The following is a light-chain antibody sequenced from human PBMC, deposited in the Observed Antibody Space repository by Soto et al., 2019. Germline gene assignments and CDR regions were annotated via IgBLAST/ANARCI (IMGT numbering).Light chain of an antibody. V-gene: IGKV1-5*01. J-gene: IGKJ1*01. CDR1: QSISKW. CDR3: QQYSSYSAWT. Sequence: DIQMTQSPSTLSASIGDRVTITCRASQSISKWLAWHQQKPGKAPKLLIYDASSLQSGVPPRFSGSGSGTEFTLTIRSLQPDDSATYYCQQYSSYSAWTFGEGTKVEIK. CDR2: DAS.